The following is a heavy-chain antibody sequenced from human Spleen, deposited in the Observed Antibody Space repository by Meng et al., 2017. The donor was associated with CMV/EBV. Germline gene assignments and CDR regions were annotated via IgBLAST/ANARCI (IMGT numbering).Heavy chain of an antibody. CDR1: GFTFSGYS. Sequence: GESLKISCVASGFTFSGYSMNWVRQTPGKGLEWVSSITSRSSNTYYSDSVKGRFTISRDNAKNSLYLQMNSLRDEDTAVYYCARGSPTYPKIVGATWYYYYGMDVWGQGTTVTVSS. V-gene: IGHV3-21*01. CDR2: ITSRSSNT. CDR3: ARGSPTYPKIVGATWYYYYGMDV. D-gene: IGHD1-26*01. J-gene: IGHJ6*02.